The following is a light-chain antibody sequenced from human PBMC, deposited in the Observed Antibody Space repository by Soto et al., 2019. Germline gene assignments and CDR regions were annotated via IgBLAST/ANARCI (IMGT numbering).Light chain of an antibody. Sequence: ETVLTLSVGTLSLSPGERATLSCRASQSVSSSSLAWYQQRPGQAPRLLIYGTSSRATGIPDRFSGSGSGTDFTLTISRLEPEDFAVYFCQRYGSLPRITFGQGTRLEI. CDR3: QRYGSLPRIT. J-gene: IGKJ5*01. V-gene: IGKV3-20*01. CDR1: QSVSSSS. CDR2: GTS.